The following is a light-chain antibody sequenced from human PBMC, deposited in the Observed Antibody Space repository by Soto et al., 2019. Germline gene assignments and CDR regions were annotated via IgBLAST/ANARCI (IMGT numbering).Light chain of an antibody. J-gene: IGKJ1*01. CDR3: HHYNNWPRT. CDR1: QSVTSN. V-gene: IGKV3-15*01. CDR2: GAS. Sequence: EIVMTQSPATLSVSPGERATLSCRASQSVTSNLAWYQQKPGQAHRLLIYGASTRATGIPDRFSGSGSGTEFTLTISSLQSEDVAVYYCHHYNNWPRTFGQGTKVEIK.